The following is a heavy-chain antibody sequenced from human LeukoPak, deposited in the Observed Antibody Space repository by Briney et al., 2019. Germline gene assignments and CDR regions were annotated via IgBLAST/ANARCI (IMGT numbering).Heavy chain of an antibody. J-gene: IGHJ6*03. Sequence: GASVKVSCKASGGTFSSYVISWVRQAPGQGLEWMGGIIPIFGTANYAQKFQGRVTMTTDRSTSTAYLELRSLRSDDTAVYYCARDSEEEWPTHNYFYYMDVWGKGTTVTVSS. CDR1: GGTFSSYV. D-gene: IGHD3-3*01. CDR2: IIPIFGTA. V-gene: IGHV1-69*05. CDR3: ARDSEEEWPTHNYFYYMDV.